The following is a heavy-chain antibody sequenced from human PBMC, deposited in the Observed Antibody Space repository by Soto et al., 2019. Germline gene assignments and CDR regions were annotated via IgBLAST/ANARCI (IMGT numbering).Heavy chain of an antibody. Sequence: QVQLVQSGAEVKKPGSSVKVSCTASGGTFSSYTISWVRQAPGPALEWMGRIIPILGIANYAHKFQGRVTITADKSTSTAYMELSSLRSEATAVYYCERDRGLGRSFDCWGQGTLVTVSS. J-gene: IGHJ4*02. CDR2: IIPILGIA. CDR1: GGTFSSYT. CDR3: ERDRGLGRSFDC. V-gene: IGHV1-69*08. D-gene: IGHD7-27*01.